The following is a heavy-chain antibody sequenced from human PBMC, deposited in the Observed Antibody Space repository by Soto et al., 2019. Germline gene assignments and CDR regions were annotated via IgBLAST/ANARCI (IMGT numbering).Heavy chain of an antibody. J-gene: IGHJ6*02. D-gene: IGHD6-19*01. CDR2: IWYDGSNK. V-gene: IGHV3-33*01. Sequence: GGSLRLFCAASGFTFSSYGMHWVRQAPGKGLEWVAVIWYDGSNKYYADSVKGRFTISRDNSKNTLYLQMNSLRAEDTAVYYCARGFEEDSGRGPLLYYYYGMDVWGQGTTVTVSS. CDR3: ARGFEEDSGRGPLLYYYYGMDV. CDR1: GFTFSSYG.